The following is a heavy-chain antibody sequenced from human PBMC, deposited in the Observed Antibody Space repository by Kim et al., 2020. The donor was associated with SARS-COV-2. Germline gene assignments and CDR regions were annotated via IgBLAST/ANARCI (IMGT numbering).Heavy chain of an antibody. V-gene: IGHV4-59*01. J-gene: IGHJ6*02. Sequence: SETLSLTCTVSGGSISSYYWSWIRQPPGKGLEWIGYIYYSGSTNYNPSLKSRVTISVDTSKNQFSLKLSSVTAADTAVYYCARERADYYYYYGMDVWGQG. CDR2: IYYSGST. D-gene: IGHD6-13*01. CDR1: GGSISSYY. CDR3: ARERADYYYYYGMDV.